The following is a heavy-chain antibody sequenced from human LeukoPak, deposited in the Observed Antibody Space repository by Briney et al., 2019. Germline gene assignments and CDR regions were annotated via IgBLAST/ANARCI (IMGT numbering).Heavy chain of an antibody. CDR1: GFIFGAYE. CDR2: IGSSGTTT. CDR3: AREGEKSGFDI. D-gene: IGHD1-26*01. Sequence: GGSLRLSCAASGFIFGAYEMNWVRQAPGKGLEWLSYIGSSGTTTYYADSVKGRFTTSRDNAKNSFYPQMNSLTAEDTATYYCAREGEKSGFDIWGQGTMVTVSS. V-gene: IGHV3-48*03. J-gene: IGHJ3*02.